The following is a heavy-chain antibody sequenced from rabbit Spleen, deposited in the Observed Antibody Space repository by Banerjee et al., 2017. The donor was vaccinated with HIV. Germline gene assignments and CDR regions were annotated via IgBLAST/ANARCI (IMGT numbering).Heavy chain of an antibody. Sequence: QEQLVESGGGLVQPTGSLTLTCKASGFSFGDRDVMCWVRQAPGKGLEWIACINAATGRPVYATWAKGRFTISRTSSTTVTLQMTSLTAADRAAYFCARDLVGVIGWNFYLWGPGTLVTV. CDR3: ARDLVGVIGWNFYL. V-gene: IGHV1S45*01. CDR2: INAATGRP. J-gene: IGHJ6*01. CDR1: GFSFGDRDV. D-gene: IGHD1-1*01.